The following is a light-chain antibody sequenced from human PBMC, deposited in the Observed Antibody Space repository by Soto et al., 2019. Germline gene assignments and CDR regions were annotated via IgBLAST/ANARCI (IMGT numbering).Light chain of an antibody. CDR3: SSYAGSNNVI. CDR2: EVT. CDR1: SSDVGVNNY. J-gene: IGLJ2*01. V-gene: IGLV2-8*01. Sequence: QSALTQPPSASGSPGQSVAISCTGTSSDVGVNNYVSWYQQHPGKAPQLMVYEVTKRPSGVPDRFSGSKSGNTASLTVSGLQAEDEADYYCSSYAGSNNVIFGGGTKLTVL.